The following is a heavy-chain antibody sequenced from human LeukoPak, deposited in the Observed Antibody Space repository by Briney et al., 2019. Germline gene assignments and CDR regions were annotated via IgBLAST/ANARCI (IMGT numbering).Heavy chain of an antibody. Sequence: GESLKISCKGSGYSFTSYWIAWVRQMLGKGLEWMGITYPGGSDTRYSPSFQGQVTTSVDKSINTAYLQWSSLKASDTAMYYCARLYCSGSTCYMGVDYWGQGTLVTVSS. J-gene: IGHJ4*02. D-gene: IGHD2-15*01. CDR2: TYPGGSDT. V-gene: IGHV5-51*01. CDR3: ARLYCSGSTCYMGVDY. CDR1: GYSFTSYW.